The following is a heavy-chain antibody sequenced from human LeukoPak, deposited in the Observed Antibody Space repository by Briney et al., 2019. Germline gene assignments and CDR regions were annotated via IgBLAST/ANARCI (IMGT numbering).Heavy chain of an antibody. J-gene: IGHJ4*02. D-gene: IGHD3-22*01. Sequence: GGSLRLSCAASGFTFSSYGMHWARQAPGKGLEWVAVIWYDGSNKYYADSVKGRFTISRDNSKNTLYLQMNSLRAEDTAVYYCARDVHHSSGLLNDLDYWGQGTLVTVSS. CDR3: ARDVHHSSGLLNDLDY. CDR2: IWYDGSNK. V-gene: IGHV3-33*01. CDR1: GFTFSSYG.